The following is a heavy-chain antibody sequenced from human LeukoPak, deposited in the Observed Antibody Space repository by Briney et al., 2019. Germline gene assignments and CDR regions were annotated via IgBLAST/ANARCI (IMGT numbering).Heavy chain of an antibody. CDR3: AREMLAAVAAQS. CDR1: GFTFSSYT. Sequence: PGGSLRLSCAASGFTFSSYTMNWVRQAPGKGLGWVSSITSSSSYIYYADSVKGRFTISRDNAKNSLYLQMNSLRAEDTAVYYCAREMLAAVAAQSWGQGTLVTVSS. D-gene: IGHD6-19*01. V-gene: IGHV3-21*01. CDR2: ITSSSSYI. J-gene: IGHJ5*02.